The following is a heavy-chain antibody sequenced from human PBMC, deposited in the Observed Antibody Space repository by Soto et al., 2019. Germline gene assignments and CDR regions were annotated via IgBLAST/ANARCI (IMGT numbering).Heavy chain of an antibody. CDR2: IYRTGST. J-gene: IGHJ4*02. V-gene: IGHV4-39*07. Sequence: SETLSLTCTVSGGSISSSSYYCGWIRQPPGKGLEWIGSIYRTGSTNYNPSLTSRVTISLDKSENQFSLKVTSLSAADTAVYYCASRDPGTSVDYWGQGTLVTVSS. CDR1: GGSISSSSYY. CDR3: ASRDPGTSVDY. D-gene: IGHD1-7*01.